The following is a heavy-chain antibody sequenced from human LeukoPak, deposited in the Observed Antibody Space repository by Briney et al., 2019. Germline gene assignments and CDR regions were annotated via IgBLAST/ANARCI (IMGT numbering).Heavy chain of an antibody. CDR1: GFTFSSYS. V-gene: IGHV3-21*01. CDR2: ISSSSSYI. Sequence: PGRSLRLSCAASGFTFSSYSMNWVRQAPGKGLEWVSSISSSSSYIYYADSVKGRFTISRDNAKNSLYLQMNSLRAEDTAVYYCARVTGEYYYGMDVWGQGTTVTVSS. D-gene: IGHD7-27*01. J-gene: IGHJ6*02. CDR3: ARVTGEYYYGMDV.